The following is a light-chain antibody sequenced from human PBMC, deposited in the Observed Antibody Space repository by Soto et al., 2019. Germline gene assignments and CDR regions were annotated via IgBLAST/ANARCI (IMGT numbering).Light chain of an antibody. J-gene: IGKJ4*01. CDR3: QQYNKWPLT. Sequence: EIVMTQSPATLSVSQGERATLSFRAIQMVAGNLAWYQKSPGQAPRLLIYGASTRATGIPTRFSGAGSGTEFTLTISSLQSEDFVISYCQQYNKWPLTFGGGTKVDIK. V-gene: IGKV3-15*01. CDR2: GAS. CDR1: QMVAGN.